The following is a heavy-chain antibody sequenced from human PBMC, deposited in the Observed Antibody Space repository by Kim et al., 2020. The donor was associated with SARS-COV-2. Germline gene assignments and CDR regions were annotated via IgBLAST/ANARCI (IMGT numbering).Heavy chain of an antibody. J-gene: IGHJ4*02. Sequence: ADPVKGRFTISRDNSKNTLYLQMNSLRAEDTAVYYCAKAHIVATINPNDYWGQGPLVTVSS. V-gene: IGHV3-30*02. CDR3: AKAHIVATINPNDY. D-gene: IGHD5-12*01.